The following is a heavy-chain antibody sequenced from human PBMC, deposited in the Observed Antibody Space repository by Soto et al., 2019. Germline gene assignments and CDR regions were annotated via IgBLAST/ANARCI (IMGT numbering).Heavy chain of an antibody. CDR2: ISGSGGST. J-gene: IGHJ4*02. Sequence: GGSLRLSCAASGFTFSSYAMSWVRQAPGKGLEWVSAISGSGGSTYYADSVKGRFTISRDNSKNTLYLQMNSLRAEDTAVYYCAKWRLSSIAARRGGYFDYWGQGTLVPVSS. CDR3: AKWRLSSIAARRGGYFDY. D-gene: IGHD6-6*01. CDR1: GFTFSSYA. V-gene: IGHV3-23*01.